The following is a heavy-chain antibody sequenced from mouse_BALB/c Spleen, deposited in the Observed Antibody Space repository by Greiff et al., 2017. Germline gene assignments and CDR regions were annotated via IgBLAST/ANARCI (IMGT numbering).Heavy chain of an antibody. CDR2: ISDGGSYT. J-gene: IGHJ3*01. CDR1: GFTFSDYY. CDR3: ARDYQMGVRRWFAY. V-gene: IGHV5-4*02. Sequence: EVQRVESGGGLVKPGGSLKLSCAASGFTFSDYYMYWVRQTPEKRLEWVATISDGGSYTYYPDSVKGRFTISRDNAKNNLYLQMSSLKSEDTAMYYCARDYQMGVRRWFAYWGQGTLVTVSA. D-gene: IGHD2-14*01.